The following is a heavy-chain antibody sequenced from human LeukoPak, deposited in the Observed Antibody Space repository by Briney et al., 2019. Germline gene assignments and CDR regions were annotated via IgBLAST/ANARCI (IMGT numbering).Heavy chain of an antibody. J-gene: IGHJ4*02. CDR3: ASYHRGVPTTPFDY. Sequence: ASVKVSCKASGDSFTGQYMYWVRQAPRQGLEWMGWINPNNGDTKYAQRFLGRVIITRVTSSTTPYMELNSLRSAATAVFFCASYHRGVPTTPFDYWGQGTLVTVSS. CDR2: INPNNGDT. CDR1: GDSFTGQY. D-gene: IGHD5-12*01. V-gene: IGHV1-2*02.